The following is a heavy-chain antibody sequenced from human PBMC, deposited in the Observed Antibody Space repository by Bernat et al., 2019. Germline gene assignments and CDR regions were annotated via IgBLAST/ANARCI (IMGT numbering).Heavy chain of an antibody. J-gene: IGHJ4*02. Sequence: DVQLMESGGDLVQPGGSLRLSCAASGFTFSDSGMSWVRLPPGKGLEWVSTISSDGENTHYAGSVQGRFTISRENSQSTLYLQMDSRRAEDAAIYYCAKVSAPYFDYWGQGALVTVSS. CDR1: GFTFSDSG. V-gene: IGHV3-23*01. D-gene: IGHD3-16*01. CDR3: AKVSAPYFDY. CDR2: ISSDGENT.